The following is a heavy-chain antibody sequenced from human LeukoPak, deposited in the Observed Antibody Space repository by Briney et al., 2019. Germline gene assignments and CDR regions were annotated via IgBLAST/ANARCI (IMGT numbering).Heavy chain of an antibody. Sequence: GGSLRLSCAASGFTFSNFWMSWVRQAPGRVLEWVANIHPEGNEKYHVESVKGRFTISRDNPKNSLFLQMNGLRVEDTAVYYCARGDDFSGDHWGQGTLVTVSS. CDR1: GFTFSNFW. D-gene: IGHD1-1*01. V-gene: IGHV3-7*04. CDR2: IHPEGNEK. J-gene: IGHJ4*02. CDR3: ARGDDFSGDH.